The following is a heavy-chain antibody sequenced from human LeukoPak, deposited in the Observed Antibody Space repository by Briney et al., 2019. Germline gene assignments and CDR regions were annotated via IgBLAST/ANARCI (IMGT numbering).Heavy chain of an antibody. CDR1: GGSISSYY. CDR3: ARSVRDYYDSSGYYYDY. V-gene: IGHV4-4*07. CDR2: IYTSGST. J-gene: IGHJ4*02. Sequence: SETLSLTCTVSGGSISSYYWSWIRQPAGKGLEWIGRIYTSGSTNYNPSLKSRVTISVDTSKNQFSLKLSSVTAADTAVYYCARSVRDYYDSSGYYYDYWGQGTLVTVSS. D-gene: IGHD3-22*01.